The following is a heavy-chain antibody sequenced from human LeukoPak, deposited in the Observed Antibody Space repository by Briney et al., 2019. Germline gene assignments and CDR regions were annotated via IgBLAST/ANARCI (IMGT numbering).Heavy chain of an antibody. CDR3: AREVYYGSGRRFDL. Sequence: GESLRLSCAASGFTFSDYSMTWVRQAPGKGLEWLSYISSSSNFIYYADSVKGRFTISRDNARNSLHLQMNSLRAEDTAVYYCAREVYYGSGRRFDLWGQGTLVTVSS. V-gene: IGHV3-48*01. CDR1: GFTFSDYS. J-gene: IGHJ4*02. D-gene: IGHD3-10*01. CDR2: ISSSSNFI.